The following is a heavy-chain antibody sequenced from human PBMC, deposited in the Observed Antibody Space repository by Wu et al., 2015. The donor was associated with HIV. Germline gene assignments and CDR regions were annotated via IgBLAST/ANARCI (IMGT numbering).Heavy chain of an antibody. V-gene: IGHV1-69*05. Sequence: QIQLVQSGAEVKKPGASVKVSCKASGYSFSDYHIHWVRQAPGQGLEWMGGIIPLFGTRDYAQIFQGRLTITTDESTSTAYMSLSGLRSEDTAVYYCATPRSPGFSSAWPTYFDYWGQGTLVTVSS. CDR2: IIPLFGTR. CDR3: ATPRSPGFSSAWPTYFDY. CDR1: GYSFSDYH. J-gene: IGHJ4*01. D-gene: IGHD6-19*01.